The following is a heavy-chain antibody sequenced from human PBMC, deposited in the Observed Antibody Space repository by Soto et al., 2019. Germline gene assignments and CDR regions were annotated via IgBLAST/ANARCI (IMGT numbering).Heavy chain of an antibody. V-gene: IGHV3-48*03. CDR2: ISSSGSTA. Sequence: GGSLRLSCAASGFTFSRFELHWVRQAPGKGLEWISYISSSGSTAYYASSVEGRFIISRDNANNSVYLQMDSLRAEDTALYYCTRAAWFPYLSFYWGQGALVTVSS. CDR3: TRAAWFPYLSFY. J-gene: IGHJ4*02. D-gene: IGHD3-10*01. CDR1: GFTFSRFE.